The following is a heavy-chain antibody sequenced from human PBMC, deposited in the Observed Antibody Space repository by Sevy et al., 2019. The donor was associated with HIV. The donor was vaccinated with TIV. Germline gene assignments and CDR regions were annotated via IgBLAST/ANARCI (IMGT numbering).Heavy chain of an antibody. V-gene: IGHV3-7*01. Sequence: GGSLRLSCAASGFTFSNYWMSWVRQAPGKGLEWVANIKQDGSEKYYVDSLKGRFTISRDNAKNSRYLQMNSLSAEDTAVYYCARPYRTDPFYYSGSGGYYYPSYFDYWGQGTLVTVSS. CDR1: GFTFSNYW. CDR2: IKQDGSEK. J-gene: IGHJ4*02. D-gene: IGHD3-22*01. CDR3: ARPYRTDPFYYSGSGGYYYPSYFDY.